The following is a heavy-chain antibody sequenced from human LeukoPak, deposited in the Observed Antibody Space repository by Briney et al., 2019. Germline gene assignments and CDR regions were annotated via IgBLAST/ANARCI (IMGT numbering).Heavy chain of an antibody. D-gene: IGHD7-27*01. CDR3: TRGWGIHGLRY. CDR1: VGSFRGYY. Sequence: SETLSLTCAFYVGSFRGYYWSWIRQPPGKGLDWIGEINHSGSTNYNPSLKSRVTISVDTSKNQLSLKLRSVTAADTAVYYCTRGWGIHGLRYWGQRTLVPVSS. V-gene: IGHV4-34*01. CDR2: INHSGST. J-gene: IGHJ4*02.